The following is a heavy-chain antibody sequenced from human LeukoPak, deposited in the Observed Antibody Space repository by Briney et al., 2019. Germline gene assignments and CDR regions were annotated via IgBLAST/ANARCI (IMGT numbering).Heavy chain of an antibody. J-gene: IGHJ4*02. Sequence: SETLSLTCTVSGGSISSQYLSWIRQPPGKGLEWIGYIYYTGSTNYNPSLKSRVTISVDTSKNQFSLKLSSVTAADTAVYYCARGTAVPKAYYFDYWGQGTLVTVSS. D-gene: IGHD3-10*01. V-gene: IGHV4-59*08. CDR2: IYYTGST. CDR3: ARGTAVPKAYYFDY. CDR1: GGSISSQY.